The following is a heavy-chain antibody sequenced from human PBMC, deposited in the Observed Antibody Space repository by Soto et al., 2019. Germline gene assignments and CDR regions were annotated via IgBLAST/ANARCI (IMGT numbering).Heavy chain of an antibody. V-gene: IGHV3-23*01. Sequence: EVQVLESGGGLVQPGGSLGHSCAASGFTFSSYAMNWVRQAPGKGLEWVSVISGSGGSTYYADSVKGRFTISRDNSKNTLYLQMNSLRAEDTAVYYCARRSSGWYFDYWGQGTLVTVSS. CDR2: ISGSGGST. CDR1: GFTFSSYA. CDR3: ARRSSGWYFDY. J-gene: IGHJ4*02. D-gene: IGHD6-19*01.